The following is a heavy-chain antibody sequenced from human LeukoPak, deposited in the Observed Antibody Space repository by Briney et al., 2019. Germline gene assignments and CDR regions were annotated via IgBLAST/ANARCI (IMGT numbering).Heavy chain of an antibody. CDR1: GFTFSSYG. V-gene: IGHV3-30*02. Sequence: GGSLRLSCEASGFTFSSYGLHWVRQAPGKGLEWVAFIRSDASYEYYIDSVKGRFTLSRDNSKNTLYLQMNSLRAEDTAVYYCAKDRITMVRGVIKYFDYWGQGTLVTVSS. J-gene: IGHJ4*02. CDR3: AKDRITMVRGVIKYFDY. D-gene: IGHD3-10*01. CDR2: IRSDASYE.